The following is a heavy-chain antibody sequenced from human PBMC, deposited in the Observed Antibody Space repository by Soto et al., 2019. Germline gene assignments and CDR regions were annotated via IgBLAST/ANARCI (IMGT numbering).Heavy chain of an antibody. CDR3: ARGYSSSWADAFDI. D-gene: IGHD6-13*01. V-gene: IGHV4-59*01. Sequence: QVQLQESGPGLVKPSETLSLTCTVSGGSISSYYWSWIRQPPGKGLEWIGYIYHSGSTNYNPSLKSRIPISVDTSKNQFSRKLSSVTAADTAVYYCARGYSSSWADAFDIWGQGTMVTVSS. CDR2: IYHSGST. J-gene: IGHJ3*02. CDR1: GGSISSYY.